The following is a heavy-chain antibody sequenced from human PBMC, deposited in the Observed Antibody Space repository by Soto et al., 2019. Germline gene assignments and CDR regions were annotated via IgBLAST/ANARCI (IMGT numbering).Heavy chain of an antibody. V-gene: IGHV1-3*01. D-gene: IGHD3-22*01. J-gene: IGHJ5*02. Sequence: GASVKVSCKASGYTFTSYAMHWVRQAPGQRLEWMGWINAGNGNTKYSQKFQGRVTITRDTSASTAYMELSSLRSEDTAVYYCAREDDSSGYYYWFDPWGQGTLVTVSS. CDR3: AREDDSSGYYYWFDP. CDR1: GYTFTSYA. CDR2: INAGNGNT.